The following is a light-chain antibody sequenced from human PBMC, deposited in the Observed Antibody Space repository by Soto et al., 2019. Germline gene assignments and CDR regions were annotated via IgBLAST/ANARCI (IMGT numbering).Light chain of an antibody. CDR3: QQYNSYPIT. Sequence: EIQMTQSPSSLSASVGDRVTITCRASQGISSYLAWYQQKPEKAPKSLIYAASNLQSGVPSRFSGSGYGTDFTLTISSLQPEDFATYYCQQYNSYPITFGQGTRLEIK. CDR2: AAS. CDR1: QGISSY. J-gene: IGKJ5*01. V-gene: IGKV1D-16*01.